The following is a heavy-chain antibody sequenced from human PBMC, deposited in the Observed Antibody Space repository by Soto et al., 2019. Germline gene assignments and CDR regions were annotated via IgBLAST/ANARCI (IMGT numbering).Heavy chain of an antibody. Sequence: GESLKISCAASGFTFSSYWMSWVRQAPGQGLEWVANIKQDGSEKYYVDSVKGRFTNSRDNAKNSLYLQMNSLRAEETAVYYCARVTMVRGGPYYFDYWGQGTLVTVSS. V-gene: IGHV3-7*04. CDR1: GFTFSSYW. CDR2: IKQDGSEK. D-gene: IGHD3-10*01. CDR3: ARVTMVRGGPYYFDY. J-gene: IGHJ4*02.